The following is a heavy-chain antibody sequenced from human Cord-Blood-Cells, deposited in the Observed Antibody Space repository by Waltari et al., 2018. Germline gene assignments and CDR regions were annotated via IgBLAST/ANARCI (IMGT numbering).Heavy chain of an antibody. CDR1: GGSISSSNW. J-gene: IGHJ3*02. V-gene: IGHV4-4*02. Sequence: QVQLQESGPGLVKPSGTLSLTCAVSGGSISSSNWWSWVRQPPGKGLEWIGEIYHSGSTNDNPSLKSRVTISVDKSKNQFSLKLSSVTAADTAVYYCARGFGYYYGSGSYLGAFDIWGQGTMVTVSS. CDR2: IYHSGST. CDR3: ARGFGYYYGSGSYLGAFDI. D-gene: IGHD3-10*01.